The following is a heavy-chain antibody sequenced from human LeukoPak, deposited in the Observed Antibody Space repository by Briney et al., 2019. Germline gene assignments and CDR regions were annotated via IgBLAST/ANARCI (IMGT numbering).Heavy chain of an antibody. CDR2: ISYDGSNK. D-gene: IGHD2-2*01. CDR1: GFTFSSYA. V-gene: IGHV3-30-3*01. J-gene: IGHJ6*02. CDR3: ARDLDCSSTSCYGRYYGMDV. Sequence: GGSLRLSCAASGFTFSSYAMHWVRQAPGKGLEWVAVISYDGSNKYYADSVKGRFTISRDNSKNTLYLQMNSLRAEDTAMYYCARDLDCSSTSCYGRYYGMDVWGQGTTVTVSS.